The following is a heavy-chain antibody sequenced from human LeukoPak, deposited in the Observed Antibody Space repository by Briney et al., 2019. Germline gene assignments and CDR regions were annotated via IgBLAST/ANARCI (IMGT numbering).Heavy chain of an antibody. CDR1: GGSISSYY. D-gene: IGHD6-19*01. CDR3: ARDRGSGWYVY. J-gene: IGHJ4*02. V-gene: IGHV4-4*07. CDR2: IDTSGNT. Sequence: SETLSLTCTVSGGSISSYYWSWIRQPAGKGLEWIGRIDTSGNTNYNPSLKSRITMSADTSKNQFSLKLSSVTAADTAVYYCARDRGSGWYVYWGQGALVTVSS.